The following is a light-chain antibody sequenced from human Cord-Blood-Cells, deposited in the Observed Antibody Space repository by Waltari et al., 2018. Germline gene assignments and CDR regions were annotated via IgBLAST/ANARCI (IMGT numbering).Light chain of an antibody. CDR3: QQSYSTHT. CDR1: QSISSY. CDR2: AAS. J-gene: IGKJ2*01. V-gene: IGKV1-39*01. Sequence: DIQMTQSPSSLSASVGDRVTITCRASQSISSYLNWYQQKPGKAPKLLISAASSLQSGVPSRFSGSGSGTDFTLTSSSLQPEDFATYYCQQSYSTHTFGQGTKLEIK.